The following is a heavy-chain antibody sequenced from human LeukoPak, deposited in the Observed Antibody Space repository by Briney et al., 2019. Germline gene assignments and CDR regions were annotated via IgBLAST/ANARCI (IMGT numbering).Heavy chain of an antibody. Sequence: GASVKVSCKTSGYTFTDYYMHWVRQAPGQGLEWMVWINPNSGGTNYAQKFQGRVTMTIDTSITTAYLEVTRLRTEDTALYYCAKEVWGSRWTGFDSWGQGTLVTVSS. CDR3: AKEVWGSRWTGFDS. CDR1: GYTFTDYY. D-gene: IGHD6-13*01. V-gene: IGHV1-2*02. J-gene: IGHJ4*02. CDR2: INPNSGGT.